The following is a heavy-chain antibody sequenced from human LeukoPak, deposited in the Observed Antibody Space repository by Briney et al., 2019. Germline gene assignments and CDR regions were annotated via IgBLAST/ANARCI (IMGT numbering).Heavy chain of an antibody. CDR1: GGSISGYF. V-gene: IGHV4-59*12. Sequence: PSETLSLTCTVSGGSISGYFWSWIRQPPGKGLEWIGYIHYSGTTNYNPSLKSRVTMSLDTSKNQFSLRLTSVTAADTAVYYCAREYSSSSGKNAFDVWGQGTMVTVSS. J-gene: IGHJ3*01. D-gene: IGHD6-6*01. CDR3: AREYSSSSGKNAFDV. CDR2: IHYSGTT.